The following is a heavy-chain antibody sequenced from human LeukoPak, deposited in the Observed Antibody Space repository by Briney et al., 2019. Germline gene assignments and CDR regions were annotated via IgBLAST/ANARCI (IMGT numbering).Heavy chain of an antibody. J-gene: IGHJ4*02. CDR1: GGSISSGGYY. D-gene: IGHD3-3*01. CDR2: IYYSGST. Sequence: SETLSLTCTVSGGSISSGGYYWSWIRQHPGKGLEWIGYIYYSGSTYYNPSHKSRVTISVDTSKNQFSLKLSSVTAADTAVYYCAKGAGSSSWRTFYYFDYWGQGTLVTVSS. CDR3: AKGAGSSSWRTFYYFDY. V-gene: IGHV4-31*03.